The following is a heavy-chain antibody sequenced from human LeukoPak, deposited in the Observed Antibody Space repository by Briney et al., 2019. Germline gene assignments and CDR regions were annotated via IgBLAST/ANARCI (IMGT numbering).Heavy chain of an antibody. J-gene: IGHJ4*02. Sequence: GASVKVSCKASGYTFTSYYMHWVRQAPGQGLEWMGWINPNSGGTNYAQKFQGRVTMTRDTSISTAYMELSRLRSDDTAVYYCARVREQWLVSYFDYWGQGTLVTVSS. CDR3: ARVREQWLVSYFDY. V-gene: IGHV1-2*02. CDR1: GYTFTSYY. D-gene: IGHD6-19*01. CDR2: INPNSGGT.